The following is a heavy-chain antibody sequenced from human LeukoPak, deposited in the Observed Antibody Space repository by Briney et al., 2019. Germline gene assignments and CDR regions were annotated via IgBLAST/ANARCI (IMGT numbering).Heavy chain of an antibody. J-gene: IGHJ4*02. V-gene: IGHV3-30*18. CDR2: ISYDGSNK. D-gene: IGHD3-22*01. CDR1: GFTFSSYG. Sequence: GGSLRLSCAASGFTFSSYGMHWVRQAPGKGLEWVAVISYDGSNKYYADSVKGRFTISRDNSKNTLYLQMNSLRAEDTAVYYCAKDRYYYDSSGYCEYWGQGTLVTVSS. CDR3: AKDRYYYDSSGYCEY.